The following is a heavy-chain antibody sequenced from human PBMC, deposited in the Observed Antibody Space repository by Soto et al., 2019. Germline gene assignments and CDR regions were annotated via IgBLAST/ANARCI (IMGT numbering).Heavy chain of an antibody. Sequence: QVQLVQSGAEVKKPGASVKVSCKASGYTFTSYGISWVRQAPGQGLEWMGWISAYNGNTNYAQKLQGRVTMTTDTSTSTAYMELRSLRSDDTDVYYCASAPAAQYYYDPLRYWGQGTLVTVSS. J-gene: IGHJ4*02. CDR3: ASAPAAQYYYDPLRY. V-gene: IGHV1-18*01. CDR1: GYTFTSYG. CDR2: ISAYNGNT. D-gene: IGHD3-22*01.